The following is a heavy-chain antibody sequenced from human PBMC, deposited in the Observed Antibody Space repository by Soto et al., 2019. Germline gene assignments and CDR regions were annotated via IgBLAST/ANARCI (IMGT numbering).Heavy chain of an antibody. J-gene: IGHJ4*02. CDR2: ISSSSSYI. D-gene: IGHD1-7*01. V-gene: IGHV3-21*04. CDR3: AKYIAAGTGPTHGDY. Sequence: GGSLRLSCAASGFTFSSYSMNWVRQAPGTGLEWVSSISSSSSYIYYADSVKGRFTIPRDNAKNSLYLQMNSLRAEDTAVYFCAKYIAAGTGPTHGDYSGQGTLVTVS. CDR1: GFTFSSYS.